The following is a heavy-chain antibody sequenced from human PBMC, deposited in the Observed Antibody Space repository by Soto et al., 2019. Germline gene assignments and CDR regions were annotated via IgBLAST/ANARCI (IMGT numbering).Heavy chain of an antibody. CDR2: ISYDGSNK. V-gene: IGHV3-30-3*01. Sequence: QVQLVESGGGVVQPGRSLRLSCAASGFTFSSYAMHWVRQAPGKGLEWVAVISYDGSNKYYADSVKGRFTISRDNSKNTLYLQMNSLRAEDMAVYYCARGIAVAGLYYYFDYWGQGTLVTASS. J-gene: IGHJ4*02. D-gene: IGHD6-19*01. CDR1: GFTFSSYA. CDR3: ARGIAVAGLYYYFDY.